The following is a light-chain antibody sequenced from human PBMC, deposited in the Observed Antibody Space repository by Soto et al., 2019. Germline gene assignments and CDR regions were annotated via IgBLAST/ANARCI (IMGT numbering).Light chain of an antibody. Sequence: DIQMTQSPSSLSASVGDRVTITCRASQNIHTFLNWYQQKPGKAPKLLIYAAYIWHSGVPSRFSGSGSGTDFTLTISSLQHEDFATYYCQESYSTPMYTFGQGTKLEI. V-gene: IGKV1-39*01. J-gene: IGKJ2*01. CDR1: QNIHTF. CDR2: AAY. CDR3: QESYSTPMYT.